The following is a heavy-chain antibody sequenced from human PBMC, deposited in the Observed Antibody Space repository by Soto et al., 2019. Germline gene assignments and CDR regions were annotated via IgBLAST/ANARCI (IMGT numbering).Heavy chain of an antibody. J-gene: IGHJ6*02. V-gene: IGHV1-18*01. CDR2: ISAYNGNA. CDR1: GYTFTSYG. CDR3: ARGLYYYDMDV. Sequence: QVQLVQSGAEVKKPGASVKGSCKASGYTFTSYGISWVRQAPGQGLEWMGWISAYNGNANYAQKLQGRVTMTTDTSTSTSTTTAYMELRSLRSDDTAVYYCARGLYYYDMDVWGQGTTVTVSS.